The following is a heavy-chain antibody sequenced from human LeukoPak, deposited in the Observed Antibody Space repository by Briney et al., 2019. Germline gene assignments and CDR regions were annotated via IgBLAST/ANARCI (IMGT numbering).Heavy chain of an antibody. Sequence: ASVKVSCKASGGTFSSYAISWVRQAPGQGLEWMGGIIPIFGTANYAQKFQGRVTITADKSTSTAYMELSSLRSEDTAVYYCARQIIGYSSSWYEDAFDIWGQGTMVTVSS. V-gene: IGHV1-69*06. D-gene: IGHD6-13*01. CDR1: GGTFSSYA. CDR2: IIPIFGTA. CDR3: ARQIIGYSSSWYEDAFDI. J-gene: IGHJ3*02.